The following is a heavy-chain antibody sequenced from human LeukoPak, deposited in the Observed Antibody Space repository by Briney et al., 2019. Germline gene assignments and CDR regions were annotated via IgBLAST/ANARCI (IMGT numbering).Heavy chain of an antibody. CDR1: GGSISSSSYY. V-gene: IGHV4-39*01. CDR3: ARLEGIRYFDWLLPPHFDY. J-gene: IGHJ4*02. CDR2: IYYSGST. D-gene: IGHD3-9*01. Sequence: PSETLSLTCTVSGGSISSSSYYWGWIRQPPGWGLEWIGSIYYSGSTYYNPSLKSRVTISVDTSKNQFSLKLSSVTAADTAVYYCARLEGIRYFDWLLPPHFDYWGQGTLVTVSS.